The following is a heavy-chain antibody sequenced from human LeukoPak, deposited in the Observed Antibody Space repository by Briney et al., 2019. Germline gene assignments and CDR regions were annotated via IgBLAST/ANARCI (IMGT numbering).Heavy chain of an antibody. D-gene: IGHD2-2*01. CDR2: ISGSGGST. J-gene: IGHJ4*02. Sequence: GGSLRLSCAASGFTFSSYAMSWVRQAPGKGLEWVSAISGSGGSTYYADSVKGRLTISRDNSKNTLYLQMNSLRAEDTAVYYCAKDHSLIVVVPAANWNWGQGTLVTVSS. CDR3: AKDHSLIVVVPAANWN. V-gene: IGHV3-23*01. CDR1: GFTFSSYA.